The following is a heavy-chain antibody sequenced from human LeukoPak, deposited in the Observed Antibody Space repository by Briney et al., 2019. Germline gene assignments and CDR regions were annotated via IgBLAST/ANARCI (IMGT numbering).Heavy chain of an antibody. CDR1: GASISSYY. J-gene: IGHJ5*02. Sequence: PSETLSLTCTVSGASISSYYWSWIRQPPGKGLEWIGYIYYSGSINYNPSLKSRVTISVDTSKNQFSLRLSSVTAADTAVYYCARHRYYYDSSGYYYQPWGQGTLVTVSS. CDR3: ARHRYYYDSSGYYYQP. CDR2: IYYSGSI. V-gene: IGHV4-59*01. D-gene: IGHD3-22*01.